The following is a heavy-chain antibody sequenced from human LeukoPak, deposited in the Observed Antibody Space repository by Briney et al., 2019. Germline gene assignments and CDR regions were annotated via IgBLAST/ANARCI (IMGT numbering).Heavy chain of an antibody. CDR3: ARGGKTAMADY. CDR2: VGTVGDK. D-gene: IGHD5-18*01. J-gene: IGHJ4*02. Sequence: PGGSLRLSCTASGFTFSINDMHWVRQATGKGLEWVPGVGTVGDKYYADSVKGRFIISREDAKNSVYLQMNSLRAGDTAVYYCARGGKTAMADYWGQGTLVTVSS. V-gene: IGHV3-13*01. CDR1: GFTFSIND.